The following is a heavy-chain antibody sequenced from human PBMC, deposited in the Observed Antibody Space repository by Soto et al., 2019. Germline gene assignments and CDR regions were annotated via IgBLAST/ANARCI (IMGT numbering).Heavy chain of an antibody. D-gene: IGHD2-15*01. J-gene: IGHJ4*02. CDR3: AKDLGGWHDY. CDR2: ISYDGSDK. Sequence: GGSLRLSCAASGFTFSSYGMHWVRQAPGKGLEWVAVISYDGSDKYYADSVKGRFTISRDNSNNTLYLQMDSLRAEDTAVYYCAKDLGGWHDYWGQGTLVTVSS. CDR1: GFTFSSYG. V-gene: IGHV3-30*18.